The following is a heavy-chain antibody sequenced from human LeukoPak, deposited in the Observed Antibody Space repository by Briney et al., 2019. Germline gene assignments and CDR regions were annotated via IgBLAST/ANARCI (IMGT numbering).Heavy chain of an antibody. D-gene: IGHD3-10*01. CDR1: GGSISSYY. J-gene: IGHJ3*02. CDR3: ARVKLLWFGGDAFDI. V-gene: IGHV4-4*07. Sequence: SETLSLTCTVSGGSISSYYWSWIRQPAGKGLEWIGRIYTSGGTNYNPSLKSRVTMSVDTSKNQFSLKLSSVTAADTAVYYCARVKLLWFGGDAFDIWGQGTMVTVSS. CDR2: IYTSGGT.